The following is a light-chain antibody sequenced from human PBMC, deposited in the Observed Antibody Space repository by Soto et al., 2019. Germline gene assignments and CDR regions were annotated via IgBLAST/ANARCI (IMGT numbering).Light chain of an antibody. CDR1: NSDVESYNL. V-gene: IGLV2-23*03. J-gene: IGLJ1*01. CDR3: CSYAGTATV. CDR2: EGT. Sequence: QSALTQPASVSGAPGQSITISCTGTNSDVESYNLVSWFRQHPGEAPKLIVYEGTTRPSGVSNRFSGSKSGNPASLTISRLQADDEATYYCCSYAGTATVFGTGTKVTVL.